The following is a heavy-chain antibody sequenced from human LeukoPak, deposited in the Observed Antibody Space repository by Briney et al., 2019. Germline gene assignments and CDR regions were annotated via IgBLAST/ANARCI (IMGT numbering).Heavy chain of an antibody. D-gene: IGHD3-10*02. V-gene: IGHV3-74*01. J-gene: IGHJ4*02. CDR2: INSDGSAT. CDR1: GFTFSSYW. CDR3: ARGTMFPYYFDY. Sequence: GGSLRLSCAASGFTFSSYWMHWVRQAPGKGLVWVSRINSDGSATSYADSVKGRFTISRDNAKNSLYLQMNSLRAEDTAVYYCARGTMFPYYFDYWGQGTLVTVSS.